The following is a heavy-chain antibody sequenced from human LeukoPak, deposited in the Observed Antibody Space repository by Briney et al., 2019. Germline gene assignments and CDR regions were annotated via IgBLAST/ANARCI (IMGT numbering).Heavy chain of an antibody. CDR3: ARLGDDSSGYYYSLFDY. CDR2: IYYSGST. V-gene: IGHV4-28*01. D-gene: IGHD3-22*01. Sequence: KASDTLSLTCAVSGYSISSSNWWGWIRQPPGKGLEWIGYIYYSGSTYYNPSLKSRVTISVDTSKIQFSLQLSSVTAADTAVYYCARLGDDSSGYYYSLFDYWGQGTLVTVSS. CDR1: GYSISSSNW. J-gene: IGHJ4*02.